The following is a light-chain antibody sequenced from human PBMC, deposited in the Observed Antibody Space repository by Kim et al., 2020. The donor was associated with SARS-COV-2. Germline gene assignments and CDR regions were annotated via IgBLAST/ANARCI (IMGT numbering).Light chain of an antibody. V-gene: IGKV3-11*01. CDR1: QIVSSS. Sequence: FSPGEIPILSSRASQIVSSSLAWYQKKPGQVPRLLIYEASNRATVIPDRFSGSGSGTDFTLTISSLEPEDFAVYYCQQRSNWAWTFGQGTKVDIK. CDR2: EAS. J-gene: IGKJ1*01. CDR3: QQRSNWAWT.